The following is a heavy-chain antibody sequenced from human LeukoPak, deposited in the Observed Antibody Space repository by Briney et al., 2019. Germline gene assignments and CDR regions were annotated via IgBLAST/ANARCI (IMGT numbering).Heavy chain of an antibody. D-gene: IGHD7-27*01. CDR3: ARDLNWGASDY. Sequence: GGSLRLSCAASGFTFSSHWMYWVRQAPGKGLVWVSRINGDGSSIAYADSVKGRFAISRDNTKNTLYLQMNSLRAEDTAVYYCARDLNWGASDYWGQGTLVTVSS. CDR1: GFTFSSHW. J-gene: IGHJ4*02. V-gene: IGHV3-74*01. CDR2: INGDGSSI.